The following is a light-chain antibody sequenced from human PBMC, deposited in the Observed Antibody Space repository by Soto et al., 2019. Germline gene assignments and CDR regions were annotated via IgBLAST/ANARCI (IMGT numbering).Light chain of an antibody. CDR1: SSDIGAGYD. Sequence: QSVLTQPPSVSGAPGQSVTISCTGSSSDIGAGYDVHWYQQTPGTAPKLLIHGYNNRPSGVPARFSASKSGTSASLAITGLQAEDEADYYCQSFDNSLSGVFGGGTKLTVL. J-gene: IGLJ3*02. CDR2: GYN. CDR3: QSFDNSLSGV. V-gene: IGLV1-40*01.